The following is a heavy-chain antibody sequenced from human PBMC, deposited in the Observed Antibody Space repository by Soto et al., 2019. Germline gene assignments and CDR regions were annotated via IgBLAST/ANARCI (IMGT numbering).Heavy chain of an antibody. CDR1: GYSFTSYW. V-gene: IGHV5-10-1*01. CDR2: IDPSDSYT. J-gene: IGHJ4*02. Sequence: LKISCKGSGYSFTSYWISWVRQMPGKGLEWMGRIDPSDSYTNYSPSFQGHVTISADKSISTAYLQWSSLKASDTAMYYCSRHFAPLYYYDSSGPSGTFFDYWGQGTLVTVSS. D-gene: IGHD3-22*01. CDR3: SRHFAPLYYYDSSGPSGTFFDY.